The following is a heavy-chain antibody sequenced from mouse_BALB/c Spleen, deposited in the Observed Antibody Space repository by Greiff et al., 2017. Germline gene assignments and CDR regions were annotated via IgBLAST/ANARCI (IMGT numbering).Heavy chain of an antibody. CDR3: TRGTTVSFDY. CDR2: INPSNGGT. D-gene: IGHD1-1*01. V-gene: IGHV1S81*02. J-gene: IGHJ2*01. Sequence: QVQLQQSGAELVKPGASVKLSCKASGYTFTSYYMYWVKQRPGQGLEWIGGINPSNGGTNFNEKFKSKATLTVDKSSSTAYMQLSSLTSEDSAVYYCTRGTTVSFDYWGQGTTLTVSS. CDR1: GYTFTSYY.